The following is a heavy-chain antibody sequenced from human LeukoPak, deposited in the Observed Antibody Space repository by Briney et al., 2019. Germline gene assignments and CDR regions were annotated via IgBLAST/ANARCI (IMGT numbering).Heavy chain of an antibody. D-gene: IGHD2-15*01. Sequence: ASVKVSCKASGYTFTDYGISWVRQAPGQGLEWMGWISGYNGNTNYAQKFQGRVTMTTDTSTTTAYMEVKSLRSEDTAVYYCARDRDVVVVAATGWFDPWGQGTLVTVSS. V-gene: IGHV1-18*01. CDR2: ISGYNGNT. J-gene: IGHJ5*02. CDR3: ARDRDVVVVAATGWFDP. CDR1: GYTFTDYG.